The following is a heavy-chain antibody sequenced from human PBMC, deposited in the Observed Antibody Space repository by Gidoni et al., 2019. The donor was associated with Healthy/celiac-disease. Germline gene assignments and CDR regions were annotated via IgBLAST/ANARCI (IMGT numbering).Heavy chain of an antibody. D-gene: IGHD6-6*01. V-gene: IGHV3-23*01. J-gene: IGHJ6*02. CDR1: GFTFSSYA. Sequence: EVQLLESGGGLVQPGGSLRLSCAASGFTFSSYAMRWVRQAPGKGLEWVSAISGSGGSTYYADSVKGRFTISRDNSKNTLYLQMNSLRAEDTAVYYCAKQMRSSSRGPRYYYYGMDVWGQGTTVTVSS. CDR3: AKQMRSSSRGPRYYYYGMDV. CDR2: ISGSGGST.